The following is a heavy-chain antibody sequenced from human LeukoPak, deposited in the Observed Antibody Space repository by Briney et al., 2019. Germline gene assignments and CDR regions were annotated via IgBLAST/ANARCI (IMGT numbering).Heavy chain of an antibody. CDR1: GGTFSSYA. V-gene: IGHV1-69*13. Sequence: SVKVSCKASGGTFSSYAISWVRQAPGQGLEWMGGIIPIFGTANYAQKFQGRVTITADESTSTAYMELSSLRSEDTAVYYCARDREDTAMPWPFDPWGQGTLVTVSS. CDR3: ARDREDTAMPWPFDP. CDR2: IIPIFGTA. J-gene: IGHJ5*02. D-gene: IGHD5-18*01.